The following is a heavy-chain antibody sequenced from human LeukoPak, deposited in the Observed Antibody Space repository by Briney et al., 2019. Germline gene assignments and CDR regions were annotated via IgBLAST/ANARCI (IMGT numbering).Heavy chain of an antibody. V-gene: IGHV3-30*02. Sequence: SCKASGYTFTGYYMHWVRQAPGKGLEWVAFIRYDGSNKYYADSVKGRFTISRDNSKNTLYLQMNSLRAEDTAVYYCANGLGRYCSGGSCYSIDYWGQGTLVTVSS. CDR2: IRYDGSNK. D-gene: IGHD2-15*01. CDR3: ANGLGRYCSGGSCYSIDY. CDR1: GYTFTGYY. J-gene: IGHJ4*02.